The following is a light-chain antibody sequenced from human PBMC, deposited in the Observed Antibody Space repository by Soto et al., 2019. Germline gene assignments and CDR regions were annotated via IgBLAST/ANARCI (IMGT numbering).Light chain of an antibody. CDR2: STS. CDR1: QTVSKF. J-gene: IGKJ1*01. V-gene: IGKV1-39*01. Sequence: DIQMTQSPSSLSASVGDRVTIACRASQTVSKFVNWYQQKPGKVPALLIYSTSTLYSGVPSRFSGSGSGTEFTPTINGLQPEDFATYYCQQTYTLPRTFAQGTKVE. CDR3: QQTYTLPRT.